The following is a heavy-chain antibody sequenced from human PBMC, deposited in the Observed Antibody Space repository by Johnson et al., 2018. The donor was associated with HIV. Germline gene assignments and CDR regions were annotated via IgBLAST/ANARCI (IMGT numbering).Heavy chain of an antibody. CDR2: INHDASEK. Sequence: EVQLVESGGVVVQPGGSLRLSCAASGFTFSSYAMSWVRQAPGKGLEWVANINHDASEKYYVDSVKGRFTISRDNAKNSVSQQMNSLRAEDTALYYCATTNNIALPGYVWGQGTMVTVSS. CDR1: GFTFSSYA. V-gene: IGHV3-7*05. CDR3: ATTNNIALPGYV. J-gene: IGHJ3*01. D-gene: IGHD3-3*02.